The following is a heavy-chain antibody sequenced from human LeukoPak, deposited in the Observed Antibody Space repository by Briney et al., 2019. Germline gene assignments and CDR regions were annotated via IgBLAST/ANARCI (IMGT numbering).Heavy chain of an antibody. CDR1: GFTFSSYT. CDR3: ARGYSSGWWSYYFDY. D-gene: IGHD6-19*01. J-gene: IGHJ4*02. CDR2: ISGSNSYI. Sequence: GGSLRLSCAASGFTFSSYTMHWIRQAPGKGLEWVSSISGSNSYIFYADSVKGRFTVSRDNAKDSLYLQMNSLRAEDTAVYYCARGYSSGWWSYYFDYWGQGTLVTVSS. V-gene: IGHV3-21*04.